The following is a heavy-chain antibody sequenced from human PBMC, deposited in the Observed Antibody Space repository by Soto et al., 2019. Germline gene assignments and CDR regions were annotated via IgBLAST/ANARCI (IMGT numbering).Heavy chain of an antibody. V-gene: IGHV2-5*01. CDR2: IYWNDEK. Sequence: SGPTLENPTQTLTLTCSFSGFSLTTGVGVGWIRQPPGKALEWLAIIYWNDEKLYNPSLKTRLTITKDTSKNQVVLTVTDRDPVDTATYYCAHRVNMARGPYNYFGPWGQGTLVTV. CDR3: AHRVNMARGPYNYFGP. D-gene: IGHD3-10*01. J-gene: IGHJ5*02. CDR1: GFSLTTGVG.